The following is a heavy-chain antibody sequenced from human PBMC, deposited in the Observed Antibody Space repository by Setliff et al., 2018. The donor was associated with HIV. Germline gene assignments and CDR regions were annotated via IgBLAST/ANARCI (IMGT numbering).Heavy chain of an antibody. D-gene: IGHD3-3*01. V-gene: IGHV4-59*08. CDR1: GPSINIHY. CDR3: ARLDWFSKNFDF. CDR2: IHHSGNT. Sequence: SETLSLTCTVSGPSINIHYWSWIRQPPGRGLEWIGAIHHSGNTYYNPSLKSRVTISVDTSKNLFSLKVNSVTAADTAVYYCARLDWFSKNFDFWGQGTLVTVSS. J-gene: IGHJ4*02.